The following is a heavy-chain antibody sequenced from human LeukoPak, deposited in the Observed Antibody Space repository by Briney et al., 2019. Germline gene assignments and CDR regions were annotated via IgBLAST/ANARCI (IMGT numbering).Heavy chain of an antibody. CDR2: IYYSGST. Sequence: SETPSLTCTVSGGSISSYYWSWIRQPPGKGLEWIGYIYYSGSTNYNPSLKSRVTISVDTSKNQFSLKLSSVTAADTAVYYCARGDYYDSSGHIWGQGTLVTVSS. CDR3: ARGDYYDSSGHI. V-gene: IGHV4-59*12. CDR1: GGSISSYY. D-gene: IGHD3-22*01. J-gene: IGHJ4*02.